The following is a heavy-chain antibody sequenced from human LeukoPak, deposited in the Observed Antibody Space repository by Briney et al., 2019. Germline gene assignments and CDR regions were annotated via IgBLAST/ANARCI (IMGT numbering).Heavy chain of an antibody. V-gene: IGHV1-24*01. Sequence: ASVKVSCKVSGYTLTELSMHWVRQAPGKGLEWMGGFDPEDGETIYAQKFQGRVTMTEDTSTDTAYMELSSLRSEDTAVYYCATATFDWLLYKPRDAFDIWGQGTMVTASS. CDR1: GYTLTELS. J-gene: IGHJ3*02. D-gene: IGHD3-9*01. CDR3: ATATFDWLLYKPRDAFDI. CDR2: FDPEDGET.